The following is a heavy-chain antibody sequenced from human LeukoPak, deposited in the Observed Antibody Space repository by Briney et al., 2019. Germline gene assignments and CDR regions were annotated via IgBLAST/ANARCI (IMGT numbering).Heavy chain of an antibody. V-gene: IGHV1-18*01. J-gene: IGHJ4*02. CDR2: ISTNNGNT. D-gene: IGHD5-12*01. CDR1: GYTFTSYS. Sequence: ASVTVSCKASGYTFTSYSITWVRQAPGQRLEWMGWISTNNGNTDYAQKLRDIVTMTTDTSTNTAYMELRSLRSDDTAVYYCARDLDRIVPTTADYWGQGTLVTVSS. CDR3: ARDLDRIVPTTADY.